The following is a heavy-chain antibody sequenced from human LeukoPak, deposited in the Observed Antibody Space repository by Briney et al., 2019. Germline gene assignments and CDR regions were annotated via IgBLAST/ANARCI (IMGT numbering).Heavy chain of an antibody. CDR2: IYYSGST. J-gene: IGHJ5*02. V-gene: IGHV4-39*07. Sequence: SETLSLTCTVSGGSISSSSYYWGWIRQPPGKGLEWIGSIYYSGSTYYNPSLKSRVTISVDTSKNQFSLKLSSVTAADTAIYYCARDNGATFMNWFDPWGQGTLVTVSS. D-gene: IGHD5-12*01. CDR1: GGSISSSSYY. CDR3: ARDNGATFMNWFDP.